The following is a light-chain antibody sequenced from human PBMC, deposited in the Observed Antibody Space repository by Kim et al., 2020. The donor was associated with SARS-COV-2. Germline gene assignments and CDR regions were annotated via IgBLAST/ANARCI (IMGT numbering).Light chain of an antibody. J-gene: IGLJ2*01. CDR3: SSYTSSSTLVV. Sequence: SITHSSTRTKSVVRVYISFSCCQQYPGTAPKLLIYDVGNRPSGVSNRFSGSTSGNTASLTFSELQAEDEADYYCSSYTSSSTLVVFGGGTQLTVL. CDR1: KSVVRVYIS. CDR2: DVG. V-gene: IGLV2-14*03.